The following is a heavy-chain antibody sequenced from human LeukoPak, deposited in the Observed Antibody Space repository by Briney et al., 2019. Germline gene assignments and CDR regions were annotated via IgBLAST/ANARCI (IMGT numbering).Heavy chain of an antibody. CDR2: IVVGSGNT. J-gene: IGHJ4*02. Sequence: GASVKVSCKASGFTFTSSAVQWVRQARGQRLEWMGWIVVGSGNTNYAHKFQERVTITRDMSTSTAYMELSSLRSEDTAVYYCAAAFGRWSAGTFDYWGQGTLVTVSS. V-gene: IGHV1-58*01. CDR3: AAAFGRWSAGTFDY. CDR1: GFTFTSSA. D-gene: IGHD3-10*01.